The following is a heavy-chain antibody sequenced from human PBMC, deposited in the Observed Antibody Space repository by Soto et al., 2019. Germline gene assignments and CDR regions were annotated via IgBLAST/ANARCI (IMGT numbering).Heavy chain of an antibody. CDR1: GGSISSSNW. V-gene: IGHV4-4*02. D-gene: IGHD6-13*01. J-gene: IGHJ4*02. CDR2: IYHSGST. CDR3: ASRRGYSSTLDY. Sequence: QVQLQESGPGLVKPSGTLSLTCAVSGGSISSSNWWSWVRQPPGKGLEWIGEIYHSGSTNYNPSLKSRXXIXVXXAKSQFSLKLSSVTAADTAGYYCASRRGYSSTLDYWGQGTLVTVSS.